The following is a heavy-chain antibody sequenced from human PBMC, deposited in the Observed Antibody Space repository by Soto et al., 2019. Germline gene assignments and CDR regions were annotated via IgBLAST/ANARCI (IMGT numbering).Heavy chain of an antibody. D-gene: IGHD5-12*01. CDR1: GFTFSSYA. CDR2: VRGNGDPP. V-gene: IGHV3-64D*06. Sequence: GGSLRLSCSASGFTFSSYAMHWVRQAPGKGLEYVSGVRGNGDPPFYADSVKGRFTISRDNSKNTLYLQMSSLSTDDTAVYYCVKSRGGNNFDFFDWGQGALVTVSS. CDR3: VKSRGGNNFDFFD. J-gene: IGHJ4*02.